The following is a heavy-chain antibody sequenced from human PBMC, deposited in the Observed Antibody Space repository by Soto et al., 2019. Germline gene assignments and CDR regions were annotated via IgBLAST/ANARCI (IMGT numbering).Heavy chain of an antibody. J-gene: IGHJ6*02. CDR1: GFTFSSYA. D-gene: IGHD3-3*01. CDR2: INGGSTT. CDR3: AKDKDWSGVYGMDV. V-gene: IGHV3-23*01. Sequence: GGSLRLSCAASGFTFSSYAMSWVRQAPGKGLEWVTAINGGSTTYYADSVKGRFTISRDNSKNTLYLQMDSLRAEDTAVYYCAKDKDWSGVYGMDVWGQGTTVTVSS.